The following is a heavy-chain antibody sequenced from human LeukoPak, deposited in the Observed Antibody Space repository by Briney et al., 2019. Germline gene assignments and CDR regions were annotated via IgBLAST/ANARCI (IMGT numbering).Heavy chain of an antibody. V-gene: IGHV3-23*01. CDR3: ANFGVVSYGMDV. Sequence: GGSLRLSCAASGFTFSSYAMSWVRQAPGKGLEWVSAISGSGGSTYYADSVKGRFTISRDNSKNTLYLQMNSLRAEDTAVYYCANFGVVSYGMDVWGQGTTVTVSS. CDR2: ISGSGGST. D-gene: IGHD3-3*01. CDR1: GFTFSSYA. J-gene: IGHJ6*02.